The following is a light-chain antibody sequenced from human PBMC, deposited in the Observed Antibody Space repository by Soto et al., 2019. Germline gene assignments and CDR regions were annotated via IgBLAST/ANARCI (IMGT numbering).Light chain of an antibody. CDR3: AAWDDSLNGYV. J-gene: IGLJ1*01. CDR1: SSNIGSNT. CDR2: SNN. V-gene: IGLV1-44*01. Sequence: QSVLTQPPLASGTPGQRVTISCSGSSSNIGSNTVNWYQQFPGTAPKLLIYSNNQRPSGVPDRFSDSKSGTSASLAISGLQSEDEADYYCAAWDDSLNGYVFGTGTKLTVL.